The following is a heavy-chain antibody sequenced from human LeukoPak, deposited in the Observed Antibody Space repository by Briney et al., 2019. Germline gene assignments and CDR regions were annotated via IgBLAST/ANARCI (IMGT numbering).Heavy chain of an antibody. Sequence: GGSLRLSCAASGLTFSSYAMGWVRQAPGKGLEWVSAISGSGGSTYYADSVKGRFTISRDNSKNTLYLQMNSLRAEDTAVYYCANKAMVRGVIIDCWGQGTLVTVSS. J-gene: IGHJ4*02. CDR3: ANKAMVRGVIIDC. CDR2: ISGSGGST. D-gene: IGHD3-10*01. V-gene: IGHV3-23*01. CDR1: GLTFSSYA.